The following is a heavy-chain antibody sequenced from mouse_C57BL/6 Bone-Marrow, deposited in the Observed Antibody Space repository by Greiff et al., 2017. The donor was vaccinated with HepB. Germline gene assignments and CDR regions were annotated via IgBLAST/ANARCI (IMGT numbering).Heavy chain of an antibody. V-gene: IGHV1-64*01. D-gene: IGHD1-1*01. J-gene: IGHJ2*01. CDR1: GYTFTSYW. Sequence: QVQLQQPGAELVKPGASVKLSCKASGYTFTSYWMHWVKQRPGQGLEWIGMIHPNSGSINYNEKFKSKATLTVDKSSSTAYMQLSSLTSEDSAVYYCARGYYYGSRRGYCFDYWGQGTTLTVSS. CDR2: IHPNSGSI. CDR3: ARGYYYGSRRGYCFDY.